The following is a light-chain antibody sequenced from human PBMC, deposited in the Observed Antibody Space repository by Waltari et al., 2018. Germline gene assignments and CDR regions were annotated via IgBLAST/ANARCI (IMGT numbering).Light chain of an antibody. J-gene: IGKJ4*01. CDR2: AAS. CDR3: QQIYTTAALT. V-gene: IGKV1-39*01. CDR1: QTISTF. Sequence: EIQMTQFPSSLSASVGDRVTITCRASQTISTFLNWYQQKPGKAPQLLIYAASSLQSGVPSRFSGSGSGTDFALTINSLQPEDFATYYCQQIYTTAALTFGGGTKVEIK.